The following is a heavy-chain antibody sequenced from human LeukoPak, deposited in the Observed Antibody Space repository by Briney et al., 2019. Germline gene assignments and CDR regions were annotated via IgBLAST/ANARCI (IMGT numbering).Heavy chain of an antibody. V-gene: IGHV1-18*01. J-gene: IGHJ4*02. CDR3: ALNDYGDYSVGY. CDR2: ISAYTGNT. D-gene: IGHD4-17*01. Sequence: GVSVKVSCKASVYTFTSYGISWVRQAAGQGLEWIGWISAYTGNTNYAQKLQGRVTMTTDTSTSTAYMELRSLRSDDTAVYYCALNDYGDYSVGYWGQGTLVTVSS. CDR1: VYTFTSYG.